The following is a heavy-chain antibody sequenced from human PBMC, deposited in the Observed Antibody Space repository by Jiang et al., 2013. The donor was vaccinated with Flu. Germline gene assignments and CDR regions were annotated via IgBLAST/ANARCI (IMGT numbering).Heavy chain of an antibody. CDR3: ARDIYPVDDYGGNSGDSEYYFDY. V-gene: IGHV6-1*01. Sequence: QTLSLTCAISGDSVSSNSAAWNWIRQSPSRGLEWLGRTYYRSKWYNDYAVSVKSRITINPDTSKNQFSLQLNSVTPEDTAVYYCARDIYPVDDYGGNSGDSEYYFDYWGQGTLVTVSS. J-gene: IGHJ4*02. D-gene: IGHD4-23*01. CDR2: TYYRSKWYN. CDR1: GDSVSSNSAA.